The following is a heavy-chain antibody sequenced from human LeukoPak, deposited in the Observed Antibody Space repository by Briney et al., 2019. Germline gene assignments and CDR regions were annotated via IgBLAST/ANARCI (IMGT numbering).Heavy chain of an antibody. CDR1: GFTFSSYS. CDR2: ISSSSYI. D-gene: IGHD5-18*01. Sequence: GGSLRLSCAASGFTFSSYSMNWVRQAPGKGLEWVSSISSSSYIYYADSVKGRFTISRDNAKNSLYLQMNSLRAEDTAVYYCASPVDTAMEGGFDYWGQGTLVTVSS. V-gene: IGHV3-21*01. J-gene: IGHJ4*02. CDR3: ASPVDTAMEGGFDY.